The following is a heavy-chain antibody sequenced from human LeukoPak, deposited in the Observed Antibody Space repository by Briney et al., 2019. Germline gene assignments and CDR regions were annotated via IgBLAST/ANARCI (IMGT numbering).Heavy chain of an antibody. CDR2: IYPGDSDT. V-gene: IGHV5-51*01. D-gene: IGHD2-2*01. CDR1: GYSFTSYW. Sequence: RRGESLKISCKGSGYSFTSYWIGWVRQMPGKGLEWMGIIYPGDSDTRYSPSFQGQVAISADKSISTAYLQWSSLKASDTAMYYCASPGYCGSTSCLSRGFAFDIWGQGTMVTVSS. CDR3: ASPGYCGSTSCLSRGFAFDI. J-gene: IGHJ3*02.